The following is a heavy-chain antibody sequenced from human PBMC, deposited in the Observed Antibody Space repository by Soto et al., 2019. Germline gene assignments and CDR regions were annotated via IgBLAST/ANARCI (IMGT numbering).Heavy chain of an antibody. CDR2: INSDGSST. J-gene: IGHJ5*02. V-gene: IGHV3-74*01. CDR3: ARNRSYYCDMNWFDP. CDR1: GFTFSSYW. D-gene: IGHD1-26*01. Sequence: EVQLVESGGGLVQPGGSLRLSCAASGFTFSSYWMHWVRQAPGKGLVWVSRINSDGSSTSYADSVKGRFTISRDNAKNTLYLQMNSLRAEDTAVYYCARNRSYYCDMNWFDPWGQGTLVTVSS.